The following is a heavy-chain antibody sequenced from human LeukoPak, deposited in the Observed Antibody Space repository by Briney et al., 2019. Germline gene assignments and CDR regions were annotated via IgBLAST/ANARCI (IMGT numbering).Heavy chain of an antibody. V-gene: IGHV4-59*01. CDR2: IYYSGST. J-gene: IGHJ3*02. CDR3: ARVESSANYDILTGSDAFDI. D-gene: IGHD3-9*01. CDR1: GGSFSGYY. Sequence: KPSETLSLTCAVYGGSFSGYYWSWIRQPPGKGLEWIGYIYYSGSTNYNPSLKSRVTISVDTSKNQFSLKLSSVTAADTAVYYCARVESSANYDILTGSDAFDIWGQGTMVTVSS.